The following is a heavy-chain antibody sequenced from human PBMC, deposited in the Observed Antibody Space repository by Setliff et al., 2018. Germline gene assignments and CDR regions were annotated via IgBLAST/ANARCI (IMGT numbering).Heavy chain of an antibody. J-gene: IGHJ4*02. CDR1: GGSISSGPYY. Sequence: LSLTCTVSGGSISSGPYYWNWFRQPAGKGLEWIGRLYSSGSTNYNPSLKSRVTISVDTSKNQFSLKLSSVTAADTAVYYCASTDWGWGYYFDYWGQGTLVTV. CDR2: LYSSGST. CDR3: ASTDWGWGYYFDY. V-gene: IGHV4-61*02. D-gene: IGHD7-27*01.